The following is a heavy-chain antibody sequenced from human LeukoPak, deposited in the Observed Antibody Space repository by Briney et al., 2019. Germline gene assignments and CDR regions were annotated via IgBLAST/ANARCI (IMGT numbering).Heavy chain of an antibody. CDR3: ARGSIAVAGSNYYFDY. V-gene: IGHV4-34*01. CDR2: INHSGST. D-gene: IGHD6-19*01. CDR1: GGSFSAYY. J-gene: IGHJ4*02. Sequence: SETLSLTCAVYGGSFSAYYWSWIRQPPGKGLEWIGEINHSGSTNYNPSLKSRVTISVDTSKNQFSLKVSSVTAADTAVYYCARGSIAVAGSNYYFDYWGQGTLVTVSS.